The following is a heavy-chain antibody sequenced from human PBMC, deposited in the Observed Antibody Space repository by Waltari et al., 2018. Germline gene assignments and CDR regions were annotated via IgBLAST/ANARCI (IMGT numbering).Heavy chain of an antibody. CDR3: ARDRVVPADEPDYYGLDV. D-gene: IGHD2-2*01. CDR1: GGSISSYY. J-gene: IGHJ6*02. Sequence: QVQLQESGPGLVKPLETLSLTCTVSGGSISSYYWTWVRQPPGKGLEWIGNVYRSGSTESNPSLKSRVTRSVDTSKNQFSLKLSSVTAADTAVYYCARDRVVPADEPDYYGLDVWGQGTTVTVSS. V-gene: IGHV4-59*01. CDR2: VYRSGST.